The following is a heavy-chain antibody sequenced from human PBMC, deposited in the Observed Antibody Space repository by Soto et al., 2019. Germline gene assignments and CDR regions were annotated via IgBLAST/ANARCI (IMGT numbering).Heavy chain of an antibody. Sequence: QVQLVQSGAEVKKPGASVKVSCKASGYTFTSYDINWVRQATGQGLEWMGWMNPNSGNTGYAQKFQGRVTMTRNTSISTAYMELSSLRSEDTAVYYCARGLSGGSGSYYDAYYYYYMDVWGKGTTVTVSS. J-gene: IGHJ6*03. CDR3: ARGLSGGSGSYYDAYYYYYMDV. V-gene: IGHV1-8*01. CDR1: GYTFTSYD. CDR2: MNPNSGNT. D-gene: IGHD3-10*01.